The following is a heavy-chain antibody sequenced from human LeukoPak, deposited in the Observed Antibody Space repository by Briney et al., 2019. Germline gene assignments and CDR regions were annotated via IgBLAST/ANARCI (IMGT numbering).Heavy chain of an antibody. V-gene: IGHV1-2*02. CDR2: INPNSGGT. Sequence: ASVKDSCKASGYTFTSYGISWVRQAPGQGLEWMGWINPNSGGTNYAQKFQGRVTLTRDTSITTAYMELNNLRSDDTAVYYCARGSFVTSPSYWGQGTLVTVSS. D-gene: IGHD3-10*01. CDR1: GYTFTSYG. J-gene: IGHJ4*02. CDR3: ARGSFVTSPSY.